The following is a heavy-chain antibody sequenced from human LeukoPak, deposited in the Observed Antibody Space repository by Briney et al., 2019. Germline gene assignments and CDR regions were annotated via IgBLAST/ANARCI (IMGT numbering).Heavy chain of an antibody. Sequence: PSETLSLTCAVYGGSFSGYYWSWIRQPPGKGLEWIGEINHSGSTNYNPSLKSRVTISVDTSKNQFSLKLSSVTAADTAVYYCARAPLWFGEPLSDYWGQGTLVTVSS. CDR2: INHSGST. J-gene: IGHJ4*02. CDR1: GGSFSGYY. V-gene: IGHV4-34*01. CDR3: ARAPLWFGEPLSDY. D-gene: IGHD3-10*01.